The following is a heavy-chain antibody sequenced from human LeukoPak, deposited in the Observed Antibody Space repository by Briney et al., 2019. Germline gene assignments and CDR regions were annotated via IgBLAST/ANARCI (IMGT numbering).Heavy chain of an antibody. V-gene: IGHV3-48*02. CDR2: ISTSSNRI. J-gene: IGHJ4*02. CDR1: GFTFSSYG. D-gene: IGHD6-19*01. Sequence: GGSLSLYCAASGFTFSSYGMNWVRQAPGKGLEWVSYISTSSNRIDYADSVKGRFTMSRDNAKNLLYLQMNSLRDEDTAMYYCARVSAPGTSGWYFGYWGQGTLVTVSS. CDR3: ARVSAPGTSGWYFGY.